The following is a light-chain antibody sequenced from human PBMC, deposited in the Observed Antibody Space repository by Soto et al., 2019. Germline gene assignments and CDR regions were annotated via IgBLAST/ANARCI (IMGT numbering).Light chain of an antibody. CDR2: QDN. Sequence: SYELTQPPSVSVSPGQTASITCSGDKLGDKYACWYQQKPRQSPVLVIYQDNKRPSGIPERFSGSNSGNTATLTISGTQAMDEADYYCQAWDSNTPGVIFGGGTQLTVL. J-gene: IGLJ2*01. V-gene: IGLV3-1*01. CDR1: KLGDKY. CDR3: QAWDSNTPGVI.